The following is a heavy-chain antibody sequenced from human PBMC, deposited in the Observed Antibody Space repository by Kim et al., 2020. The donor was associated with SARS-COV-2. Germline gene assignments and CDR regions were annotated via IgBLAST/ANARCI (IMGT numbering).Heavy chain of an antibody. CDR3: ARGGNSGIDP. D-gene: IGHD6-13*01. Sequence: GGSLRLSCAASGFTFSSYAMHWVRQAPGKGLEWVAVISYDGSNKYYADSVKSRFTISRDNSKNTLYLQMNSLRAEDTAVYYCARGGNSGIDPWGQGTLVTVSS. CDR2: ISYDGSNK. J-gene: IGHJ5*02. CDR1: GFTFSSYA. V-gene: IGHV3-30*04.